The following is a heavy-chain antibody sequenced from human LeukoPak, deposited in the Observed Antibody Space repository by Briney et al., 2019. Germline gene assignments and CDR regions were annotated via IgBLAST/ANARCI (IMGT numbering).Heavy chain of an antibody. CDR3: ARMLESTVTIAFENWFDP. Sequence: SETLSLTCTVSGGSVSSYYWNWIRQPPGQGLEWIGHIYYSGSTNYNPSLKSRVTISVDTSKNQFSLKLSSVTAADTAVYCCARMLESTVTIAFENWFDPWGQGTLVTVSS. J-gene: IGHJ5*02. D-gene: IGHD4-11*01. CDR2: IYYSGST. V-gene: IGHV4-59*02. CDR1: GGSVSSYY.